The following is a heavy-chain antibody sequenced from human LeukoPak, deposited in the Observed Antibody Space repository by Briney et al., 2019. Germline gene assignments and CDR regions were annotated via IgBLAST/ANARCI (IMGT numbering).Heavy chain of an antibody. CDR1: GFTFSSYG. CDR2: ISGSGGET. Sequence: GGSLRLSCAASGFTFSSYGMHWVRQAPGKGLAWVSAISGSGGETYYADSVKGRFTISRDNSKNTLYLQMNSLRAEDSAIYYCASHYGSGSNNWLGPWGQGTLVTVSS. J-gene: IGHJ5*02. V-gene: IGHV3-23*01. CDR3: ASHYGSGSNNWLGP. D-gene: IGHD3-10*01.